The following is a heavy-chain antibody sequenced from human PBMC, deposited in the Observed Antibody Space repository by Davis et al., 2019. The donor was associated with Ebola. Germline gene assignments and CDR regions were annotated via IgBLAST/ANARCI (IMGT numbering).Heavy chain of an antibody. V-gene: IGHV5-51*01. D-gene: IGHD3-10*01. CDR1: GYSFTSYW. CDR3: ARPSITMVQDNEIFTQVNNWYFDL. CDR2: IYPGDSDT. J-gene: IGHJ2*01. Sequence: GESLKISCKGSGYSFTSYWIGWVRQMPGKGLEWMGIIYPGDSDTRYSPSFQGQVTISADKSISTAYLQWSSLKASDTAMYYCARPSITMVQDNEIFTQVNNWYFDLWGRGTLVTVSS.